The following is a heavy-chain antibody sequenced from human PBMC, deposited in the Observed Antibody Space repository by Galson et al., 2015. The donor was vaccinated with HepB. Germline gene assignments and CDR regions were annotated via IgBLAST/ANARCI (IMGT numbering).Heavy chain of an antibody. CDR1: GFTVSSYA. J-gene: IGHJ4*02. Sequence: SLRLSCAASGFTVSSYAMHWVRQAPGKGLEWVACISSDGSSKYNADSVKGRFAISRDNSKNTLYLQMNSLRAEDTAVYYCASDPHSGYYDLDQWGQGTLVTVSS. V-gene: IGHV3-30*09. CDR3: ASDPHSGYYDLDQ. D-gene: IGHD3-22*01. CDR2: ISSDGSSK.